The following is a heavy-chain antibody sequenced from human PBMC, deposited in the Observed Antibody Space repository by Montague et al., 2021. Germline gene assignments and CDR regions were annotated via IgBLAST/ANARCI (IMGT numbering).Heavy chain of an antibody. D-gene: IGHD2-2*03. CDR1: GGSISRSSYY. CDR2: IYSSGST. J-gene: IGHJ5*01. Sequence: SETLSLTCTVSGGSISRSSYYWGWIRQPPGKGLEWIGSIYSSGSTYYNPTLKSRVTISADTSKNQFSLKLSSVTAADTAVYYCTRPGGYCTNATCYFWFASWGQGILVTVSS. CDR3: TRPGGYCTNATCYFWFAS. V-gene: IGHV4-39*01.